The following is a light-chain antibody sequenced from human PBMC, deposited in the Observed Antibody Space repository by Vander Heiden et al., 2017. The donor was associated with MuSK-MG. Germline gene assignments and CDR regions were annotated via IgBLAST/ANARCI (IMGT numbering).Light chain of an antibody. CDR2: AAS. J-gene: IGKJ4*01. Sequence: DIQLTQSPSFLSASVGDRVTITCRASQGITTYLAWYQQKPGKAPKLLIYAASTLQSGVPSRFSGSGSGAEFTLTVSSLQPEDSATYYCQQLNSSPITFGGGTKVEIK. V-gene: IGKV1-9*01. CDR1: QGITTY. CDR3: QQLNSSPIT.